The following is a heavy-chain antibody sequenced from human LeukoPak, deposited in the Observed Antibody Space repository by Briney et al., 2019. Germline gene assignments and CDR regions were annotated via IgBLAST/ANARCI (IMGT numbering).Heavy chain of an antibody. J-gene: IGHJ5*01. CDR3: AKPISGGLAVTADWFHP. V-gene: IGHV3-23*01. Sequence: GGSLRLSCTASGFAFSVYAMSWLRQPPGKGLEWVSTINANSGTTSYAASVRGRFTISTDNSKNTLYLQLNTLRADDTATYYCAKPISGGLAVTADWFHPWGQGTLVVVSS. CDR2: INANSGTT. D-gene: IGHD6-19*01. CDR1: GFAFSVYA.